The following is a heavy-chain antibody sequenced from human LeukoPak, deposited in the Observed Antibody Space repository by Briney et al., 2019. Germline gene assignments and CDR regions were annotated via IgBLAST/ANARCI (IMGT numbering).Heavy chain of an antibody. D-gene: IGHD2-2*01. CDR3: ARDGTSCYFSSCYYYYYMDV. J-gene: IGHJ6*03. Sequence: PGGSLRLSCAASGFTSSSYSMNWVRQAPGKGLEWVSYISSSSSTIYYADSVKGRFTISRDNAKNSLYLQMNSLRDEDTAVYYCARDGTSCYFSSCYYYYYMDVWGKGTTVTVSS. CDR1: GFTSSSYS. CDR2: ISSSSSTI. V-gene: IGHV3-48*02.